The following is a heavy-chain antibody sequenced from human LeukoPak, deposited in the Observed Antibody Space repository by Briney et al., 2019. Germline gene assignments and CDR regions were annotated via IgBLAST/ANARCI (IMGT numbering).Heavy chain of an antibody. CDR2: IYHSGST. Sequence: SETLSLTCAVSGGSISSGGYSWSWIRQPPGKGPEWIGYIYHSGSTYYNPSLKSRVTISVDRSKNQFSLKLSPVTAADTAVYYCARAVGYYYDSSGYLDPWGQGTLVTVSS. D-gene: IGHD3-22*01. J-gene: IGHJ5*02. V-gene: IGHV4-30-2*01. CDR1: GGSISSGGYS. CDR3: ARAVGYYYDSSGYLDP.